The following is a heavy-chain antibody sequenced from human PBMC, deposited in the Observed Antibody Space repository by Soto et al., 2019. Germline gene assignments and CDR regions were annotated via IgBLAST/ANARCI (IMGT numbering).Heavy chain of an antibody. Sequence: QVQLVQSGAEEKKPGASVKVSCKASGYTFTSYAMHWVRQAPGQRLEWMGWINAGNGNTKYSQKLQGRVTITNDTSASTSYMEVSRLRSEETAEYYGARSIVGVTALDDWGQGTLVTVSS. V-gene: IGHV1-3*05. CDR3: ARSIVGVTALDD. J-gene: IGHJ4*02. CDR2: INAGNGNT. CDR1: GYTFTSYA. D-gene: IGHD2-21*02.